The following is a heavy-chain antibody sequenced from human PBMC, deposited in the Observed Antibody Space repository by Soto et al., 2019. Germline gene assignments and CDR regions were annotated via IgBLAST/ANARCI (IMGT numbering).Heavy chain of an antibody. V-gene: IGHV5-51*01. D-gene: IGHD3-10*01. CDR2: IYPGDSDT. CDR1: GYSFRNFW. J-gene: IGHJ4*02. CDR3: VRQFGLSLDH. Sequence: GESLKISCKGSGYSFRNFWIGWVRQMPGKGLEWMGIIYPGDSDTTYSPSFQGQVTIPVDMSISTAYLQWSSLKASDSAIYYCVRQFGLSLDHWGQGTLVTVSS.